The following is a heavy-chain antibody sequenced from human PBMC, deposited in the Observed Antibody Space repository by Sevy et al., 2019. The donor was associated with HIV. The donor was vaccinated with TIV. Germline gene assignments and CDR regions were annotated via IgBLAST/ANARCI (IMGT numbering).Heavy chain of an antibody. Sequence: GGSLRLSCAASGFTFNTYAMSWVRQAPGKGLEWVSAISGSAFNIYYADSVKGRLTISRDNSKNTLYLQMNSLRAEDTAVHYCAKEGPGYNSGSSGSFDYGGQETLVPVSS. V-gene: IGHV3-23*01. J-gene: IGHJ4*02. CDR2: ISGSAFNI. CDR1: GFTFNTYA. CDR3: AKEGPGYNSGSSGSFDY. D-gene: IGHD1-20*01.